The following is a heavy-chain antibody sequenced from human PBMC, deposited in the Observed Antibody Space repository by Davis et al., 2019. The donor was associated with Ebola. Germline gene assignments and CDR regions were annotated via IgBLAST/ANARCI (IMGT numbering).Heavy chain of an antibody. J-gene: IGHJ6*02. CDR3: ASCPVVPAPVFPKTRYGMDV. CDR1: GGTFSSYA. Sequence: SVKVSCKASGGTFSSYAISWVRQAPGQGLEWMGGIIPIFGTANYAQKFQGRVTITADESTSTAYMELSSLRSEDTAVYYCASCPVVPAPVFPKTRYGMDVWGQGTTVTVSS. V-gene: IGHV1-69*13. D-gene: IGHD2-2*01. CDR2: IIPIFGTA.